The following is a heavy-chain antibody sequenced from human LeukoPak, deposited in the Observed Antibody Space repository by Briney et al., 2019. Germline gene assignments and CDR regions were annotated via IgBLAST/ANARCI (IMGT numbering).Heavy chain of an antibody. CDR3: AKDISSGLRETFDY. CDR2: ISWNSGSI. Sequence: GGSLRLSCAAPGFTFDDYAMHWVRQAPGKGLEWVSGISWNSGSIGYADSVKGRFTISRDNAKNSLYLQMNSLRAEDTALYYCAKDISSGLRETFDYWGQGTLVTVSS. D-gene: IGHD6-19*01. V-gene: IGHV3-9*01. CDR1: GFTFDDYA. J-gene: IGHJ4*02.